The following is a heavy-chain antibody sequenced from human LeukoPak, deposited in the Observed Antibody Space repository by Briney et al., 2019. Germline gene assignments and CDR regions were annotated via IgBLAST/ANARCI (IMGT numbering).Heavy chain of an antibody. D-gene: IGHD6-13*01. J-gene: IGHJ3*02. V-gene: IGHV4-4*02. CDR3: ARDIESGSSLYAFDM. CDR2: IYHSGST. Sequence: SGTLSLTCAVSGGSISSSSWWNWVRQPPGKGLEWIGEIYHSGSTNYNPSLKSRVTISINKSKNQFSLDLSSVTAADTAVYYCARDIESGSSLYAFDMWGQGTMVTVSS. CDR1: GGSISSSSW.